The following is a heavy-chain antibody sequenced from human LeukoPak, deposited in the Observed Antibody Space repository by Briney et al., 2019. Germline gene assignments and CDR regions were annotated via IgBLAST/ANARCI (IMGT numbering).Heavy chain of an antibody. CDR1: GFTFSSYS. J-gene: IGHJ4*02. Sequence: GGSLRLSCAASGFTFSSYSMNWVRQAPGKGLEGIASIRSKADGERAEHAASVEGRFTISRDDSRSIAYLQMNDLRTEDTAVYYCSRWQGGTQYFQYWGQGTLVTVSS. CDR2: IRSKADGERA. CDR3: SRWQGGTQYFQY. V-gene: IGHV3-49*04.